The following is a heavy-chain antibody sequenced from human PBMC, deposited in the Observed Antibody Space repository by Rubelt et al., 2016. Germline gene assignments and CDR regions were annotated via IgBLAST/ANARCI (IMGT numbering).Heavy chain of an antibody. Sequence: GRGLVQPGGSLRLSCAASGFNFNNFAMTWVRQAPGKGLEWVSVISGSGGSTYYADSVKGRFTISRDNSKNTLYLQMNSLRAEDTAVYYCAKDPFGPPYYFDYWGQETLVTVSS. CDR3: AKDPFGPPYYFDY. D-gene: IGHD3-16*01. CDR1: GFNFNNFA. J-gene: IGHJ4*02. V-gene: IGHV3-23*01. CDR2: ISGSGGST.